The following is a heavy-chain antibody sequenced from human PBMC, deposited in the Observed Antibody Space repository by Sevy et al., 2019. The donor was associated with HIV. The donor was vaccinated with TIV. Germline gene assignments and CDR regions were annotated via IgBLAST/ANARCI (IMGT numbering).Heavy chain of an antibody. D-gene: IGHD3-10*01. Sequence: GGSLRLSCAASGFAFSGSTVHWVRQASGKGLEWVGRIRSKAYNFATTYAASLKGRSTISRDDSKNTAYLQLNGLKTEDTAVYYCTGGAPYPMDVWGQGTTVTVSS. V-gene: IGHV3-73*01. CDR2: IRSKAYNFAT. CDR1: GFAFSGST. CDR3: TGGAPYPMDV. J-gene: IGHJ6*02.